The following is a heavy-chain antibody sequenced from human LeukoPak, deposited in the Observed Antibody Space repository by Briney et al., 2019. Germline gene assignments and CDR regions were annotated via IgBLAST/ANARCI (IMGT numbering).Heavy chain of an antibody. V-gene: IGHV1-69*13. CDR3: ARDGGYCSGGSCLYYYGMDV. CDR1: GGTFSSYA. J-gene: IGHJ6*02. CDR2: IIPIFGTA. D-gene: IGHD2-15*01. Sequence: SVKVSCKASGGTFSSYAISWVRQAPGQGLEWMGGIIPIFGTANYAQKFQGRVTITADESTSTAYMELSSLRSEDTAVYYCARDGGYCSGGSCLYYYGMDVWGQGTTVTVSS.